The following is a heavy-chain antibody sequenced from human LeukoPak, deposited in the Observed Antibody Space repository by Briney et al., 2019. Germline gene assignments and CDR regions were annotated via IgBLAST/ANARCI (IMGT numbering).Heavy chain of an antibody. V-gene: IGHV1-18*01. Sequence: ASVKVSCKASGYTFTSYGISWVRQAPGQGLKWMGWISAYNGNTNYAQKLQGRVTMTTDTSTSTAYMELRSLRSDDTAVYYCARSLPYCDNSGYSLWGQGTLVTVSS. J-gene: IGHJ4*02. CDR3: ARSLPYCDNSGYSL. CDR1: GYTFTSYG. CDR2: ISAYNGNT. D-gene: IGHD3-22*01.